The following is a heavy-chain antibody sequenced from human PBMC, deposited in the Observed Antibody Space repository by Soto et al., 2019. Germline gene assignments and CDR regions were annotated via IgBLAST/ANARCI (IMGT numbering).Heavy chain of an antibody. D-gene: IGHD2-21*02. CDR3: AADCGGDCKRDYYYGMDV. V-gene: IGHV1-58*01. Sequence: SVKVSCKASGFTFTSSAVQWVRQARGQRLEWVGWIVVGSGNTNYAQKFQERVTITRDMSTSTAYMELSSLRSEDTAVYYCAADCGGDCKRDYYYGMDVWGQGTTVTVSS. J-gene: IGHJ6*02. CDR2: IVVGSGNT. CDR1: GFTFTSSA.